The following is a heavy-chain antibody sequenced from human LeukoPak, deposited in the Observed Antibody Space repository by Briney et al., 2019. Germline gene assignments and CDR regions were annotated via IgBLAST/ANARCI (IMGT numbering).Heavy chain of an antibody. CDR2: ISYDGSNK. D-gene: IGHD3-22*01. J-gene: IGHJ4*02. CDR1: GFTFSSYA. Sequence: GGSLRLSCAASGFTFSSYAMHWVRQAPGKGLEWVAVISYDGSNKYYADSVKGRFTISRDNSKNTLYLQMNSLRAEDTAVYYCARDWGTYDSSGYYYDWGQGALVTVSS. V-gene: IGHV3-30-3*01. CDR3: ARDWGTYDSSGYYYD.